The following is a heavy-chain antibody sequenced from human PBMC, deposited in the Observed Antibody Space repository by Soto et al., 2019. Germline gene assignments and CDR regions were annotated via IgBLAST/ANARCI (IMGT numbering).Heavy chain of an antibody. CDR3: ARHENIQIWLVDY. J-gene: IGHJ4*02. CDR1: GGSIISSSYY. Sequence: PSDTLSLTCTVSGGSIISSSYYWGWIRQPPGKGLEWIGSIYYSGSTYYNPSLKSRVTISVDTSKNQFSLKLSSVTAADTAVYYCARHENIQIWLVDYWGQGTLVTVSS. V-gene: IGHV4-39*01. CDR2: IYYSGST. D-gene: IGHD5-18*01.